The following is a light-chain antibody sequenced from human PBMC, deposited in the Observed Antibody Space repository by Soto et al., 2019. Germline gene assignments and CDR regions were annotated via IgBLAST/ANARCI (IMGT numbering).Light chain of an antibody. CDR3: QQYGSSPKIT. V-gene: IGKV3-20*01. CDR2: GAS. CDR1: QSVNSNS. J-gene: IGKJ5*01. Sequence: EVVLTQSPGTLSLSPGERATLSCRASQSVNSNSLAWYQQKPGQAPRVFIYGASTRATGIPDRFSGSGSGTDFTLTISRLEPEDFAVYYCQQYGSSPKITFGQGTRLEIK.